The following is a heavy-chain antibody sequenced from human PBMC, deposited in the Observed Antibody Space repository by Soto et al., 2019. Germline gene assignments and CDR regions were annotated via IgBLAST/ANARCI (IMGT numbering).Heavy chain of an antibody. V-gene: IGHV3-23*01. CDR1: GFTFSSYA. D-gene: IGHD2-15*01. CDR3: AKDLSLVVAATAYDY. CDR2: ISGSGGST. J-gene: IGHJ4*02. Sequence: GGSLRLSCAASGFTFSSYAMSWVRQAPGKGLEWVSAISGSGGSTYYADSVKGRFTISRDNSKNTLYLQMNSLRAEDTAVYYCAKDLSLVVAATAYDYWGQGTLVTVSS.